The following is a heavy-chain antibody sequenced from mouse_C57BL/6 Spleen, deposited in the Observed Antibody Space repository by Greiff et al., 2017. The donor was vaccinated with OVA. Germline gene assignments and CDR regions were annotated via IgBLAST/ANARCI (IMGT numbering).Heavy chain of an antibody. CDR2: INPNNGGT. CDR1: GYTFTDYY. CDR3: ARRIYYYGSTAGSYYFDD. D-gene: IGHD1-1*01. V-gene: IGHV1-26*01. Sequence: EVQLQQSGPELVKPGASVKISCKASGYTFTDYYMNWVKQSHGKSLEWIGDINPNNGGTSYNQKFKGKATLTVDKSSSTAYMELRSLTSEDDAVYYCARRIYYYGSTAGSYYFDDWGQGTTLTVSS. J-gene: IGHJ2*01.